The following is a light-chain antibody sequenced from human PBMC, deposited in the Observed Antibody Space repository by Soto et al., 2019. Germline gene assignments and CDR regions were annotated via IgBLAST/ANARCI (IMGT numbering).Light chain of an antibody. J-gene: IGKJ4*01. CDR1: QSVSSY. V-gene: IGKV3-11*01. CDR2: DAS. Sequence: EIVLTQSPATLSLSPGERATLSCRASQSVSSYLAWYQQKPGQAPRLLIYDASNRATGIPARFSGSGSGTDFTLTISSLEPEDFAVYYCQQYNNWPPLTFGGGTKADIK. CDR3: QQYNNWPPLT.